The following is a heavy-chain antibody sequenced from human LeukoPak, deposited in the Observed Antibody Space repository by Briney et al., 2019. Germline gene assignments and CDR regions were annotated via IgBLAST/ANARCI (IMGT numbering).Heavy chain of an antibody. CDR3: AKDIISCSSTSCYTGDAFDI. D-gene: IGHD2-2*02. J-gene: IGHJ3*02. CDR2: ISWDGGST. V-gene: IGHV3-43D*03. CDR1: GFTFDDYA. Sequence: PGGSLRLSCAASGFTFDDYAMHWVRQAPGKGLEWVSLISWDGGSTYYADSVKGRFTISRDNSKNSLYLQMNSLRAEDTALYYCAKDIISCSSTSCYTGDAFDIWGQGTMVTVS.